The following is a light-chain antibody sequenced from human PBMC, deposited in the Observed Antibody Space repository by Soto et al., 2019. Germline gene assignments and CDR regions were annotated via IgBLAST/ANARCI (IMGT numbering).Light chain of an antibody. Sequence: QSALTQPPSASGSPGQSVTISCTGSSSDVGGYNYVSWYQHHPGKAPKLMIYEVSKRPSGVPDRFSGSKSGNTASLTVSGLQAEDEADYYCSSYAGRNSVVFGGGTKLTVL. V-gene: IGLV2-8*01. CDR1: SSDVGGYNY. CDR2: EVS. CDR3: SSYAGRNSVV. J-gene: IGLJ2*01.